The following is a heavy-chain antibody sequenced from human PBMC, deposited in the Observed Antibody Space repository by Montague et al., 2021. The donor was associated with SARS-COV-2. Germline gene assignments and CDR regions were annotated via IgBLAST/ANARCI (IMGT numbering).Heavy chain of an antibody. Sequence: SETLSLTCTVSGGSISSYYWSWIRQPPGKGLEWIGYIYYSGSTNYNPSLKSRVTISVDTSKHQFSLKVRSVTAADTAVYYCARGDYYDSTGYYDYWGQGTLVTVSS. D-gene: IGHD3-22*01. CDR1: GGSISSYY. J-gene: IGHJ4*01. CDR2: IYYSGST. CDR3: ARGDYYDSTGYYDY. V-gene: IGHV4-59*01.